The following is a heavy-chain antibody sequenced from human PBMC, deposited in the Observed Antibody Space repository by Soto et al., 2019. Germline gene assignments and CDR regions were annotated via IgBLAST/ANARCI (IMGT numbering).Heavy chain of an antibody. Sequence: EVQLVESGGGLVQPGGSLRLSCAASGFTFSGYNMNWVRQAPGKGLEWVSYISSSSSTIYYADSVKGRFTISRDNAKNSLYLQMNSLRAEDMAVYYCARSSQWLLGGLAYWGQGTLVTVSS. CDR2: ISSSSSTI. V-gene: IGHV3-48*01. CDR3: ARSSQWLLGGLAY. J-gene: IGHJ4*02. D-gene: IGHD6-19*01. CDR1: GFTFSGYN.